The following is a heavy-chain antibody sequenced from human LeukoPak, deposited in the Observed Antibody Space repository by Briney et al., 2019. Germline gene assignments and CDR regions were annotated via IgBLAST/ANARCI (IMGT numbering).Heavy chain of an antibody. CDR3: AREVGDYTESSIDY. Sequence: PGGSLRLSCAASGFTFSSCNMNWVRQAPGKGLEWVSFISSSSSYIYYADSVKGRFTISRDNAKNSLYLQMNSLRAEDTAVYYCAREVGDYTESSIDYWGQGTLVTVSS. D-gene: IGHD2-21*01. CDR2: ISSSSSYI. V-gene: IGHV3-21*01. CDR1: GFTFSSCN. J-gene: IGHJ4*02.